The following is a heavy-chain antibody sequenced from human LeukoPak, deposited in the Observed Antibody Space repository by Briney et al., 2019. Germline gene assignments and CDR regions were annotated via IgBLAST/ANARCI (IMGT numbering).Heavy chain of an antibody. V-gene: IGHV4-31*03. CDR1: GGSISSGGYY. J-gene: IGHJ3*02. CDR3: ARTTTSDAFDI. Sequence: RSETLSLTCTVSGGSISSGGYYWSWIRQYPGKGLEWIGYIYYGGSTYYNPSLKSRVTISVDTSKNQFSLRLSSVTAADTAIYYCARTTTSDAFDIWGQGTMVTVSS. D-gene: IGHD1-1*01. CDR2: IYYGGST.